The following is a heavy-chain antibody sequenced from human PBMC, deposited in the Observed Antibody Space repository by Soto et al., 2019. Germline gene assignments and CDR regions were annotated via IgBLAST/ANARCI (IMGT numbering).Heavy chain of an antibody. CDR1: GGTFSSYA. J-gene: IGHJ6*02. D-gene: IGHD5-18*01. CDR2: IIPIFGTT. CDR3: ATQGLPHYYYYGMYV. Sequence: QVQLVQSGAEVKKPGSSVKVSCKASGGTFSSYAISWVRQAPGQGLEWMGGIIPIFGTTNYAQKFQGRVTITADESTSTAYMELSSLRSEDTSVYYCATQGLPHYYYYGMYVWGQGTTVTVSS. V-gene: IGHV1-69*12.